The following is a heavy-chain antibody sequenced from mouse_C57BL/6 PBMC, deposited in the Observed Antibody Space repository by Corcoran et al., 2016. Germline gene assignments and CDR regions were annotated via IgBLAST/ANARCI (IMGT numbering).Heavy chain of an antibody. Sequence: QVQLQQSGPELVKPGASVKISCKASGYSFTNYYIHWVKQSHGKRLEWIGWIYPGSGNTKYNEKFKGKATLTADTSSSTAYMQLSSLTSEDSAVYYCARSPYDCYAMDYWGQGTSVTVSS. CDR3: ARSPYDCYAMDY. J-gene: IGHJ4*01. CDR2: IYPGSGNT. CDR1: GYSFTNYY. V-gene: IGHV1-66*01. D-gene: IGHD1-1*02.